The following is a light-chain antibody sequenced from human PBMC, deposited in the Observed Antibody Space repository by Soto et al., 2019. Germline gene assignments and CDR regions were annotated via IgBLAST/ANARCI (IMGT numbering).Light chain of an antibody. Sequence: DVQMTQSPSYLSASVGGSVTITCRASQGISSYVAGYQQKPGRVPKLLIYSASTLHSGVPSRFSGSGSGTDFTLTISSLQPEDVATYYCQQFNSVPNSFGPGTKVDIK. CDR3: QQFNSVPNS. J-gene: IGKJ3*01. CDR1: QGISSY. V-gene: IGKV1-27*01. CDR2: SAS.